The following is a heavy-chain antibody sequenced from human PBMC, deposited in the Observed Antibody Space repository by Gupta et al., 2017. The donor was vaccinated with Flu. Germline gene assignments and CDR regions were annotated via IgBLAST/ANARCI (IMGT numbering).Heavy chain of an antibody. J-gene: IGHJ3*02. CDR2: INNDAGST. D-gene: IGHD3-22*01. V-gene: IGHV3-23*01. CDR3: AKGFSSGFKYDAFEI. Sequence: FSSYVVGWVRHPPGKGLEWVSTINNDAGSTFYADSTKGRFNNSRDNSKNTLYLQMNSLRDEDTAIYYCAKGFSSGFKYDAFEIWGQGTMVSVSS. CDR1: FSSYV.